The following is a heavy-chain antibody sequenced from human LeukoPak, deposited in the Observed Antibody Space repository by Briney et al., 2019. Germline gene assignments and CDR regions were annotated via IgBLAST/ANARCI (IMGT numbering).Heavy chain of an antibody. CDR2: ISAYNGNT. CDR1: GYTFTSYG. J-gene: IGHJ4*02. V-gene: IGHV1-18*01. Sequence: GASVKVSCKASGYTFTSYGISWVRQAPGQGLEWMGWISAYNGNTNYAQKLQGRVTMTTDTSTSTAYMELRSLRSDDTAVYYCARIGGLVDSGSYLSVLPFDYWGQGTLVTVSS. CDR3: ARIGGLVDSGSYLSVLPFDY. D-gene: IGHD1-26*01.